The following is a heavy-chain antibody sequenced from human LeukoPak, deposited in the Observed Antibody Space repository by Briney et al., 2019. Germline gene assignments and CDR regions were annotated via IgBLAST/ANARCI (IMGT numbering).Heavy chain of an antibody. J-gene: IGHJ3*01. CDR3: AKDSSVVETTTTAFDF. V-gene: IGHV3-30*02. CDR1: GFTFSNYC. Sequence: GGSLRLSCAASGFTFSNYCMTWVRQAPGSGLDWVAGIEQDGIDKYYADSVKGRFTISRDNSKNTLYLQMNSLRAEDTAVYYCAKDSSVVETTTTAFDFWGQGTMVTVSS. D-gene: IGHD1-26*01. CDR2: IEQDGIDK.